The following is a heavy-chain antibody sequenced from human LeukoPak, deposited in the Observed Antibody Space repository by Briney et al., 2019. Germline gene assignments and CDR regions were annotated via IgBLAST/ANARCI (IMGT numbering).Heavy chain of an antibody. CDR3: AKRGVVVRGVLVFGFHKEAYYFDH. CDR1: GFTLSNYA. J-gene: IGHJ4*02. Sequence: GGSLRLSCAASGFTLSNYAMNWVRQTPGKGLEWVSGIRESGGGTYYTDSVKGRFTVSRDNAKNTVYLQMNSLRDEDTAVYYCAKRGVVVRGVLVFGFHKEAYYFDHWGQGSLVTVSP. V-gene: IGHV3-23*01. D-gene: IGHD3-10*01. CDR2: IRESGGGT.